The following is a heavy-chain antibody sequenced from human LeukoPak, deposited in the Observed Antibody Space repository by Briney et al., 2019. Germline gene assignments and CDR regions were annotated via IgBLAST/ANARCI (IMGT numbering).Heavy chain of an antibody. Sequence: QPGGSLRLSCAASGSTFANYWMGWALHPPRGWGEWVANIKQDGREKYYVDSVKGRFTISRDNAKDSLYLQMNSLRVEDTALYYCARLYLDSSLFDFRGQGTLVTVSS. CDR3: ARLYLDSSLFDF. V-gene: IGHV3-7*01. D-gene: IGHD2-21*01. CDR2: IKQDGREK. J-gene: IGHJ4*02. CDR1: GSTFANYW.